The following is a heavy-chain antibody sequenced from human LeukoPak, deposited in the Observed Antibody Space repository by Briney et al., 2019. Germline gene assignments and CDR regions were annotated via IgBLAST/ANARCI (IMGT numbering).Heavy chain of an antibody. CDR1: GYTFTSYY. CDR3: ARGHYYGSGSYYNVHY. D-gene: IGHD3-10*01. Sequence: ASVKVSCKASGYTFTSYYMHWVRQAPGQGLEWMGIINPSGGSTSYAQKFQGRVTMTRDTSTSTVYMELSSLRSEDTAVYYCARGHYYGSGSYYNVHYWGQGTLVTASS. J-gene: IGHJ4*02. V-gene: IGHV1-46*01. CDR2: INPSGGST.